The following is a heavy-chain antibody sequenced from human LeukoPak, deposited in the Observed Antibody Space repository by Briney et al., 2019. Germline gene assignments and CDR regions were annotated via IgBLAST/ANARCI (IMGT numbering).Heavy chain of an antibody. V-gene: IGHV1-69*13. J-gene: IGHJ4*02. CDR3: ARGLGYCSSTSCPFDY. CDR2: IIPIFGTA. D-gene: IGHD2-2*01. Sequence: SVKVSCKASGGTFSSYAISWVRQAPGQGLEWMRGIIPIFGTANYAQKFQGRVTITADESTSTAYMELSSLRSEDTAVYYCARGLGYCSSTSCPFDYWGQGTLVTVSS. CDR1: GGTFSSYA.